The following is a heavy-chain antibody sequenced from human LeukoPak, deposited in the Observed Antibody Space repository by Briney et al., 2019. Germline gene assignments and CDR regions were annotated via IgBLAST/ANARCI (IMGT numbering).Heavy chain of an antibody. CDR3: AKGDCSSTSWYGSGFDI. D-gene: IGHD2-2*01. V-gene: IGHV3-23*01. J-gene: IGHJ3*02. CDR1: GFGVHTFA. Sequence: GGSLRLSCAVSGFGVHTFAMSWVRQAPGKGLEWVSGISGSGGSTYYADSVKGWFTTSREHSKNTLYLQMDSLRAEDTAVYYCAKGDCSSTSWYGSGFDIRGQGTMVTVS. CDR2: ISGSGGST.